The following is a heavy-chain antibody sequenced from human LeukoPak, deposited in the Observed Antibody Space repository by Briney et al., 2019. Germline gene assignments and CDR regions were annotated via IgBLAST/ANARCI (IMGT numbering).Heavy chain of an antibody. CDR1: GGAISTYY. CDR2: ISYGTT. CDR3: ARDKAHTYGYYFDP. Sequence: SETLSLTCSVSGGAISTYYWNWIRQSPGQGLEWIGHISYGTTDYNPSLKSRVTISADTSKNQISLTLTSVTADDTAVYYCARDKAHTYGYYFDPWGQGTLVTVSS. D-gene: IGHD5-18*01. V-gene: IGHV4-59*01. J-gene: IGHJ4*02.